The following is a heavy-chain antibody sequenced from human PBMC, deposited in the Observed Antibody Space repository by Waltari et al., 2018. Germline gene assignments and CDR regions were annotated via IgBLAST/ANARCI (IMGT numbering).Heavy chain of an antibody. CDR3: AHRPWWLRGRVGFDY. J-gene: IGHJ4*02. CDR2: VFWDDDK. CDR1: GFSPSPSGLG. Sequence: QITLKESGPTLVKPTQTLPLTCTFSGFSPSPSGLGLGWIRQPPGTALEWLALVFWDDDKRYSPSLKNRLTITKDTSKNQVVLTMTNMDPVDTATYYCAHRPWWLRGRVGFDYWGQGTLVTVSS. D-gene: IGHD5-12*01. V-gene: IGHV2-5*02.